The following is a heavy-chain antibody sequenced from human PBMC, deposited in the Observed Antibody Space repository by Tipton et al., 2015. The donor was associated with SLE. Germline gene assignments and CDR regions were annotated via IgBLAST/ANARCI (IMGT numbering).Heavy chain of an antibody. D-gene: IGHD6-6*01. CDR3: ARVSSLVSIAARRRVGYFDY. CDR2: IYYSGST. Sequence: TLSLTCTVSGGSISSYYWSWIRQFPGKGLEWIGYIYYSGSTNYNPSLKSRVTISVDTSKNQFSLKLSSVTAADTAVYYCARVSSLVSIAARRRVGYFDYWGQGTLVTVSS. V-gene: IGHV4-59*01. J-gene: IGHJ4*02. CDR1: GGSISSYY.